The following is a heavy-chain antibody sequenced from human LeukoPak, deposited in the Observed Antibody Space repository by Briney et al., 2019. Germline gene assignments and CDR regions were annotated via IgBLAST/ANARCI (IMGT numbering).Heavy chain of an antibody. CDR2: ISFDGNNK. CDR1: GFTFSSYN. CDR3: ARVDWSYSGWYISDY. J-gene: IGHJ4*02. Sequence: GGSLRLSCEASGFTFSSYNMHWVRQAPGKGLEWMAVISFDGNNKYYADSVKGRFTVSRDNSKNTLYLQLNSLRSEDTAVYYCARVDWSYSGWYISDYWGQGTLVTVSA. V-gene: IGHV3-30*03. D-gene: IGHD6-19*01.